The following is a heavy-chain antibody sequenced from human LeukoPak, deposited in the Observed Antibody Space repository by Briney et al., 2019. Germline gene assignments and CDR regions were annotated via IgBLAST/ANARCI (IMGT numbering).Heavy chain of an antibody. Sequence: SVKVSCKASGGTFSSYTISWVRQAPGQGLEWMGRIIPILGIANYAQKFQGRVTITADKSTSTAYMELSSLRSEDTAVYYCVTYCSSTSCYDYWGQGTLVTVSS. D-gene: IGHD2-2*01. V-gene: IGHV1-69*02. CDR1: GGTFSSYT. CDR2: IIPILGIA. J-gene: IGHJ4*02. CDR3: VTYCSSTSCYDY.